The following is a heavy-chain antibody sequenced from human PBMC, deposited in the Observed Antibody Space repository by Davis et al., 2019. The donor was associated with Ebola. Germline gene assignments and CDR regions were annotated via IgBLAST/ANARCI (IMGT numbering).Heavy chain of an antibody. CDR2: ISYDGSKT. V-gene: IGHV3-30*03. CDR1: GFIFSTYD. D-gene: IGHD3-10*01. Sequence: GESLKISCVASGFIFSTYDMQWVRQAPGKGLEWVSGISYDGSKTFYADFVKGRFTISRGQSKKTVFLQMNSLRSEDTAVYYCARDLGGLGFDYWGQGTLVTVSS. J-gene: IGHJ4*02. CDR3: ARDLGGLGFDY.